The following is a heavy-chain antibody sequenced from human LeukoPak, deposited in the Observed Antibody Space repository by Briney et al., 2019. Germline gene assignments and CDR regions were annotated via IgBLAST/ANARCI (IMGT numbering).Heavy chain of an antibody. CDR3: ARERVTVTPNYMDV. CDR2: INHSGST. D-gene: IGHD4-17*01. CDR1: GGSFSGYY. V-gene: IGHV4-34*01. J-gene: IGHJ6*03. Sequence: SGTLSLTCAVYGGSFSGYYWSGIRQPPGKGREGIGEINHSGSTNYNPSLKRRVTISVDTSKNQFSLKLSSVTAADTAVYYCARERVTVTPNYMDVWGKGTTVTISS.